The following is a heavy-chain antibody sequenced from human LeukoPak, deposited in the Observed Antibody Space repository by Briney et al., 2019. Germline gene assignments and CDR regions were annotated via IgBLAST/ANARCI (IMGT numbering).Heavy chain of an antibody. V-gene: IGHV4-34*01. D-gene: IGHD6-6*01. CDR3: ARSIAADY. Sequence: SETLSLTCAVYGGSFSGYYWSWIRQPPGKGLEWIGEINHSGSTNYNPSLKSRVTISVDTSKNQFSLKLSSVSAADTAVYYCARSIAADYWGQGTLVTVSS. CDR1: GGSFSGYY. J-gene: IGHJ4*02. CDR2: INHSGST.